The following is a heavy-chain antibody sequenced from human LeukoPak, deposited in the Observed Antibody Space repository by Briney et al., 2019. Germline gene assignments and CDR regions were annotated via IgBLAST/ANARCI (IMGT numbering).Heavy chain of an antibody. D-gene: IGHD3-16*01. CDR1: GFTFSSYA. V-gene: IGHV3-23*01. Sequence: GGSLRLSCVASGFTFSSYAMSWVRQAPGMGLEWVSAITGGGSGTYYADSVKGRFTISRDNSKNTLYLQMNSLRAEDTAVYYCARDQRGSYDYWGQGTLVTVSS. J-gene: IGHJ4*02. CDR2: ITGGGSGT. CDR3: ARDQRGSYDY.